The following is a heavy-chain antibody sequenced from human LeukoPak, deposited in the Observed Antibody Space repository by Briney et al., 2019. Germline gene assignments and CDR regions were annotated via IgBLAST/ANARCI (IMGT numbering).Heavy chain of an antibody. CDR1: GYTFTGYY. CDR3: ARERGGNSPFDS. Sequence: ASVRVSCKTSGYTFTGYYMHWVRQAPGQGLEWMGWINPNSSVTNYAQRFQGRVTMTRDTSISAAYMELRWLTSDDTAVYYCARERGGNSPFDSWGQGNPLCVSS. J-gene: IGHJ4*02. CDR2: INPNSSVT. V-gene: IGHV1-2*02. D-gene: IGHD4-23*01.